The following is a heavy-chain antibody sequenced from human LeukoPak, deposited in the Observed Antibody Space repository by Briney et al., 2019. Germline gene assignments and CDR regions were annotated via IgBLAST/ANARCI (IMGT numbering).Heavy chain of an antibody. CDR2: INPNSGGT. CDR1: GYTFTGYY. V-gene: IGHV1-2*02. D-gene: IGHD3-10*01. J-gene: IGHJ3*02. CDR3: ARDVGDTMVRGVISAFDI. Sequence: ASVKVSCRASGYTFTGYYMHWVRQAPGQGLEWMGWINPNSGGTNYAQKFQGRVTMTRDTSISTAYMELSRLRSDDTAVYYCARDVGDTMVRGVISAFDIWGQGTMVTVSS.